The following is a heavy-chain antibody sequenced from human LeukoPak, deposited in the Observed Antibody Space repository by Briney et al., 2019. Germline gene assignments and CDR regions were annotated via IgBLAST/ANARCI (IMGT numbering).Heavy chain of an antibody. V-gene: IGHV4-39*07. D-gene: IGHD3-22*01. CDR3: ARDRVDSSSYYPSYYYYGMDV. Sequence: SETLSLTCTVSGGSISSSSYYWGWIRQPPGKGLEWIGSIYYSGSTYYNPSLKSRVTISVDTSKNQFSLKLSSVTAADTAVYYCARDRVDSSSYYPSYYYYGMDVWGQGTTVTVSS. CDR1: GGSISSSSYY. J-gene: IGHJ6*02. CDR2: IYYSGST.